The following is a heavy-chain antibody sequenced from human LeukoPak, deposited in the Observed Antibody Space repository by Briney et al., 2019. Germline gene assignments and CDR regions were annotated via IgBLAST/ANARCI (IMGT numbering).Heavy chain of an antibody. Sequence: GGSLRLSCAASGFTFSSYSMNWVRQAPGKGLEWVSSISSSSSYIYYADSVKGRFTISRDIAKNSLYLQMNSLRAEDTAVYYCARPSGHYYGSGSQHWGQGTLVTVSS. V-gene: IGHV3-21*01. J-gene: IGHJ1*01. D-gene: IGHD3-10*01. CDR3: ARPSGHYYGSGSQH. CDR1: GFTFSSYS. CDR2: ISSSSSYI.